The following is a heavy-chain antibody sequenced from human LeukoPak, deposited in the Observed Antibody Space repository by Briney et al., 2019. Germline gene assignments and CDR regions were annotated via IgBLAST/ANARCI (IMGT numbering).Heavy chain of an antibody. Sequence: PGGSLRLSCAASGFTFRSYAMSWVRQARGKGLESVSVISGSDGTTSYAASVKGRFTISRDNSKNTLYLQMNSLRAEDTAVYYCAKVRIDWVNDAFDIWGQGTMVTVSS. CDR1: GFTFRSYA. J-gene: IGHJ3*02. CDR2: ISGSDGTT. CDR3: AKVRIDWVNDAFDI. V-gene: IGHV3-23*01. D-gene: IGHD3-9*01.